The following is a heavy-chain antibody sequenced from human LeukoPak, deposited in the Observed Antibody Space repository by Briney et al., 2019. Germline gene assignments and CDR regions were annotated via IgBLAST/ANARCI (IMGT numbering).Heavy chain of an antibody. V-gene: IGHV3-21*01. CDR3: ARDKLRNSSGYYSRMQLFAFDI. CDR1: GFTFSSYS. Sequence: GGSLRLSCAASGFTFSSYSMNWVRQAPGKGLEWVSSISSSSSYIYYADSVKGRFTISRDNAKNSLYLQMNSLRAEDTAVYYCARDKLRNSSGYYSRMQLFAFDIWGQGTMATVSS. J-gene: IGHJ3*02. CDR2: ISSSSSYI. D-gene: IGHD3-22*01.